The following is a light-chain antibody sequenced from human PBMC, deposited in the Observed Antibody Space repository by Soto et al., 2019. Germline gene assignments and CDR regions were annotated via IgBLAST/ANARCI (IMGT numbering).Light chain of an antibody. Sequence: DIQMTQSPSSLSASVGDRVTITCWASQSISYYLSWYQLKPGKVPKLLISAASSLQSGVPSRFSGSGSGTDFTLTISSLQPEDFATYYCQQSSSIPRTFGQGTKLEIK. CDR1: QSISYY. CDR3: QQSSSIPRT. CDR2: AAS. V-gene: IGKV1-39*01. J-gene: IGKJ2*01.